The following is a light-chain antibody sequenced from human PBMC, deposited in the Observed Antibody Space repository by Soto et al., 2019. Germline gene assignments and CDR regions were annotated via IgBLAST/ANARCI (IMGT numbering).Light chain of an antibody. CDR2: AGS. CDR1: SSDVGSYNL. Sequence: QSVLTQPASVSGSPGQSITISCTGTSSDVGSYNLVSWYQQHTGKAPKLMIYAGSKRPSGVSNRFSGSKSGNTAALTISGLQAEDEAEYYCCSYAGSSTPVVFGGGTKLTVL. J-gene: IGLJ2*01. CDR3: CSYAGSSTPVV. V-gene: IGLV2-23*01.